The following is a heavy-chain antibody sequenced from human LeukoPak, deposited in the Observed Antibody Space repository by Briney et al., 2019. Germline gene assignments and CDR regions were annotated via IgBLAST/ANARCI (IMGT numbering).Heavy chain of an antibody. V-gene: IGHV3-7*01. D-gene: IGHD1-26*01. CDR1: GFIFSRYW. CDR2: IKQDGGEK. J-gene: IGHJ4*02. CDR3: GRDQASGLPLGLIDY. Sequence: PGGSLLLSGAASGFIFSRYWMSWVRQAPGKGPEWVPNIKQDGGEKYYVESVKGRFTISRDNAKNSLYLQMNNLRAEDTAVYYCGRDQASGLPLGLIDYWGLGTLVTVSS.